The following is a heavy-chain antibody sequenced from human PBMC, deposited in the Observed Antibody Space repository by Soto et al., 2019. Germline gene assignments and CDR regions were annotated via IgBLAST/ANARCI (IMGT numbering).Heavy chain of an antibody. CDR2: ISWNSGNI. Sequence: EVQLVESGGGLVQPGRSLRLSCAASGFTSDDYAMHWVRQAPGQGLEWVSGISWNSGNIGYADSVKGRFTLSRDNAKNSLYLQMNSLRGEATALYYCANATTIAVAGTAFDYWGQVTLFTVSS. V-gene: IGHV3-9*02. D-gene: IGHD6-19*01. J-gene: IGHJ4*02. CDR3: ANATTIAVAGTAFDY. CDR1: GFTSDDYA.